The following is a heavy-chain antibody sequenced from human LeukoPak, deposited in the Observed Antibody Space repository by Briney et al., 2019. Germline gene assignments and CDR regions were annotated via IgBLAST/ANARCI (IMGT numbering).Heavy chain of an antibody. CDR2: IYYSGST. CDR3: ARGAGDGYQLRYYYYGMDV. Sequence: PSETLSLTCTVSGGSISSYYWSWIRQPPGKGLEWIGYIYYSGSTNYNPSLKSRVTISVDTSKNQFSLKLSSVTAADTAVYYCARGAGDGYQLRYYYYGMDVWGQGTTVTVSS. V-gene: IGHV4-59*01. D-gene: IGHD5-24*01. J-gene: IGHJ6*02. CDR1: GGSISSYY.